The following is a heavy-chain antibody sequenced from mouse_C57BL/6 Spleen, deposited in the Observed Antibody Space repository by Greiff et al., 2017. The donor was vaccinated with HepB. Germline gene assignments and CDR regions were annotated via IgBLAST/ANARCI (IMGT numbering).Heavy chain of an antibody. CDR3: ARSYYGSSSGAMDY. CDR2: IDPSDSYT. CDR1: GYTFTSYW. Sequence: QVQLQQPGAELVMPGASVKLSCKASGYTFTSYWMHWVKQRPGQGLEWIGEIDPSDSYTNYNQKFKGKSTLTVDKSSSTAYMQLSSLTSEDSAVYYFARSYYGSSSGAMDYWGQGTSVTVAS. V-gene: IGHV1-69*01. J-gene: IGHJ4*01. D-gene: IGHD1-1*01.